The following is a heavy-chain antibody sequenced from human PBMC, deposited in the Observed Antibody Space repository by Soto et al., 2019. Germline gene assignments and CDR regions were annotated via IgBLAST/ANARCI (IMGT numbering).Heavy chain of an antibody. V-gene: IGHV4-34*01. CDR3: QGGDF. CDR1: GGSFRGYF. CDR2: INDSGST. D-gene: IGHD3-16*01. Sequence: SETLSLTCAVSGGSFRGYFWSWIRQSPDKGLEWIGEINDSGSTYYNPSFKSRLTISVDTSRSQISLTLTSVTAADSAVYYCQGGDFWGQGTRVTVSS. J-gene: IGHJ4*02.